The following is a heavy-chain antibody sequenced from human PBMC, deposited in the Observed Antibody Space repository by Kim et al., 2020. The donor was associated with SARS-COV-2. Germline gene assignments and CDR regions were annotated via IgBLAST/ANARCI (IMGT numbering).Heavy chain of an antibody. Sequence: ASVKVSCKASGYTFTGYYMHWVRQAPGQGLEWMGRINPNSGGTNYAQKFQGRVTMTRDTSISTAYMELSRLRSDDTAVYYCARDLEEVTNKDYWGQGTLVTVSS. D-gene: IGHD4-4*01. J-gene: IGHJ4*02. V-gene: IGHV1-2*06. CDR1: GYTFTGYY. CDR2: INPNSGGT. CDR3: ARDLEEVTNKDY.